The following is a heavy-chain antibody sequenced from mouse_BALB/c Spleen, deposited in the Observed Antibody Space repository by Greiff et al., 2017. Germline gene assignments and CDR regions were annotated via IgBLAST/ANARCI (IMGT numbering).Heavy chain of an antibody. J-gene: IGHJ3*01. Sequence: QVQLKQSGPGLVQPSQSLSITCTVSGFSLTSYGVHWVRQSPGKGLEWLGVIWSGGSTDYNAAFISRLSISKDNSKSQVFFKMNSLQADDTAIYYCAIIYYDYDRGFAYWGQGTLVTVSA. CDR2: IWSGGST. CDR1: GFSLTSYG. D-gene: IGHD2-4*01. V-gene: IGHV2-4-1*01. CDR3: AIIYYDYDRGFAY.